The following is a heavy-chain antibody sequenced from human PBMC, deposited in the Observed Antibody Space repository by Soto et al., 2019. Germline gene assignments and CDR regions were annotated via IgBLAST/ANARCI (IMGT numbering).Heavy chain of an antibody. V-gene: IGHV1-2*04. CDR3: ARSMGPGGRGAYFQH. D-gene: IGHD3-10*01. CDR2: INPNSGGT. J-gene: IGHJ1*01. Sequence: QVQLVQSGAEVKKPGASVKVSCKASGYTFTGYYMHWVRQAPGQGLEWMGWINPNSGGTNYAQKFQGWVTMTRDTSISTAYMELSRLRSDDTAVYYCARSMGPGGRGAYFQHWGQGTLVTVSS. CDR1: GYTFTGYY.